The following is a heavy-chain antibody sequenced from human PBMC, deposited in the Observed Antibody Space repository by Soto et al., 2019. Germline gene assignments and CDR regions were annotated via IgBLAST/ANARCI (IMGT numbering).Heavy chain of an antibody. Sequence: EVQLLESGGGLVQPGGSLRLSCAASGFTFSSYAMSWVRQAPGKGLEWVSAISGSGGSTYYADSVKGRFTISRDNSKNTLYLQMNSLRAENTAVYDCAKDDIRGVSWGRIDWFDPWGEGTLVTVSS. CDR3: AKDDIRGVSWGRIDWFDP. CDR2: ISGSGGST. CDR1: GFTFSSYA. V-gene: IGHV3-23*01. J-gene: IGHJ5*02. D-gene: IGHD3-10*01.